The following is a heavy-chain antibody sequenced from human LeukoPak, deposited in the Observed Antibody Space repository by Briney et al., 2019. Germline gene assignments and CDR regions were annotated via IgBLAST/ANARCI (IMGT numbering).Heavy chain of an antibody. CDR3: ARGSGWRTVTFDY. Sequence: SETLSLTCTVSGGSISSYYWSWIRQPPGKGLEWIGYIYYSGSTNYNPSLKSRVTISVDTSKNQFSLKLSSVTAADTAVYYCARGSGWRTVTFDYWGQGTLVTVSS. CDR1: GGSISSYY. D-gene: IGHD6-19*01. J-gene: IGHJ4*02. CDR2: IYYSGST. V-gene: IGHV4-59*12.